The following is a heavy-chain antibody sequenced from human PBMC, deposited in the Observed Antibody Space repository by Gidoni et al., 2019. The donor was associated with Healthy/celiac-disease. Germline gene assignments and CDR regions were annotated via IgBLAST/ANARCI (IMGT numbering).Heavy chain of an antibody. CDR3: AKDRDSPRGFSSYNYYY. J-gene: IGHJ4*02. D-gene: IGHD6-13*01. CDR2: ISGSGGST. V-gene: IGHV3-23*01. CDR1: GFTFSSYA. Sequence: EVQLLESGGGLVQPGGSLRLSCAASGFTFSSYAMSWVRQAPGKGLEWVSAISGSGGSTYYADSVKGRFTISRDNSKNTLYLQMNSLRAEDTAVYYCAKDRDSPRGFSSYNYYYWGQGTLVTVSS.